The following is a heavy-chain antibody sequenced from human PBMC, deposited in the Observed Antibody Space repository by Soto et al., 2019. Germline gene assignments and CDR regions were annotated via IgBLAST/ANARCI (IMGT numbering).Heavy chain of an antibody. CDR2: IYYSGST. Sequence: SETPSLTCTVSGGSICSGGYYWSWIRQHPGKGLEWIGYIYYSGSTYYNPSLKSRVTISVDTSKNQFSLKLSSVTAADTAVYYCARDSRRYYYDSRGLRWFDPWGQGTLVTVSS. J-gene: IGHJ5*02. CDR1: GGSICSGGYY. D-gene: IGHD3-22*01. V-gene: IGHV4-31*03. CDR3: ARDSRRYYYDSRGLRWFDP.